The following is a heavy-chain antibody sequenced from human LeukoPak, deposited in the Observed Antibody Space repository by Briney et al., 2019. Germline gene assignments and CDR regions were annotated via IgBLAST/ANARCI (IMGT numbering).Heavy chain of an antibody. D-gene: IGHD5-24*01. V-gene: IGHV3-33*06. Sequence: GGSLRLSCAASGFTFSSYGMHWVRQAPGKGLEWVAVIWYDGSNKYYADSVKGRFTISGDNSKYTLYLQMNSLRAEDTAVYYCAKIPPGGGGYNLAISGDWDYWGQGTLVTVSS. J-gene: IGHJ4*02. CDR2: IWYDGSNK. CDR1: GFTFSSYG. CDR3: AKIPPGGGGYNLAISGDWDY.